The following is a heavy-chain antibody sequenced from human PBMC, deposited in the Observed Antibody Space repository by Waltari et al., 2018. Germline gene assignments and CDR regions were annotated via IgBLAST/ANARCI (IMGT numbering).Heavy chain of an antibody. D-gene: IGHD3-10*01. CDR3: ARGSRLGSGTFFPTATDN. CDR2: REPKGGKT. CDR1: GYTFSTYD. V-gene: IGHV1-8*01. J-gene: IGHJ4*02. Sequence: QVQLVQSGAEVKEPGASVKVSCKASGYTFSTYDINWVRQATGQGLEWMGWREPKGGKTGYEPKFQARVTMTRDTSISTAYMELSSLRSDDTAVYYCARGSRLGSGTFFPTATDNWAQGTPVTVSS.